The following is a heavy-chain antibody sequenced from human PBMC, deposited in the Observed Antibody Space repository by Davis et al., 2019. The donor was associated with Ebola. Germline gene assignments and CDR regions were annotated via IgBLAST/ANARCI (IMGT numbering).Heavy chain of an antibody. V-gene: IGHV3-7*01. Sequence: GGSLRLSCAASEFSFNTYWMSWVRQAPGKGLEWVANIKPDGSEKNYVDSVKGRFAISRDNVKNSLYLQMNTLRAEDTAVYYCARDRGVDGFNFERYYYFGMDVWGQGTTVTVSS. CDR3: ARDRGVDGFNFERYYYFGMDV. CDR1: EFSFNTYW. CDR2: IKPDGSEK. J-gene: IGHJ6*02. D-gene: IGHD5-24*01.